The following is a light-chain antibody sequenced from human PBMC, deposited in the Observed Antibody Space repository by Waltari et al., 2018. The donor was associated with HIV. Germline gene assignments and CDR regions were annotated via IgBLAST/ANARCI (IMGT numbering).Light chain of an antibody. CDR2: EVS. CDR1: SSDVGGYHY. Sequence: QSALTQPASVSGSPGQSITISCTGTSSDVGGYHYVSCYQQSPGKAPKLMIPEVSNRPSGVSDRLSGSKSGNTASLTISGLQAEDEADYYCSSYTTGSTLVVFGTGTKVIVL. CDR3: SSYTTGSTLVV. V-gene: IGLV2-14*01. J-gene: IGLJ1*01.